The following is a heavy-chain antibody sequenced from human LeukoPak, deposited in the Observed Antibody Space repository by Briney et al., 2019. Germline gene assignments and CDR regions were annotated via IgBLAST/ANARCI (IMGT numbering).Heavy chain of an antibody. CDR2: VRNDGSNE. CDR1: GFVLSDYG. Sequence: PGGSLRLFCAASGFVLSDYGMHWVRQAPGKGLEWVAFVRNDGSNEYYVGSVKGRFTISRDKSKNTLYLQMNSLRAEDTAVYSCAKESDSGYHSEGPKNWGLGTLVTVSS. J-gene: IGHJ4*02. V-gene: IGHV3-30*02. D-gene: IGHD5-12*01. CDR3: AKESDSGYHSEGPKN.